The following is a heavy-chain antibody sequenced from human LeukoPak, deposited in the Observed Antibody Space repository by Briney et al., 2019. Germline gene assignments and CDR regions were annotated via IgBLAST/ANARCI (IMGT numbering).Heavy chain of an antibody. D-gene: IGHD3-9*01. J-gene: IGHJ4*02. V-gene: IGHV4-34*01. Sequence: SETPSLTCAVYGGSFRGYYGSWIRQPPGTGLEWFGEFNHSGRTNSNPSLKSRVTISVDTSKNQFSLKLSSVTAADTAVYYCARLSGPAGDILTGYYFDYWGQGTLVTVSS. CDR2: FNHSGRT. CDR3: ARLSGPAGDILTGYYFDY. CDR1: GGSFRGYY.